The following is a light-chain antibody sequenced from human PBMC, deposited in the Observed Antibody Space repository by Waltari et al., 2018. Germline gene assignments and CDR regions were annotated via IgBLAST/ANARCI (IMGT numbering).Light chain of an antibody. V-gene: IGLV2-11*01. J-gene: IGLJ1*01. Sequence: QSALTQPRSVSGSPGQSVTLSCAGTSSDVGVYKYVSWYQQHPGTAPKLLISDVTQRPSGVPGRFSGSKSGTTASLTISGLQAEDEAEYYCCSYAGGSYVFGTGTKVTVL. CDR2: DVT. CDR3: CSYAGGSYV. CDR1: SSDVGVYKY.